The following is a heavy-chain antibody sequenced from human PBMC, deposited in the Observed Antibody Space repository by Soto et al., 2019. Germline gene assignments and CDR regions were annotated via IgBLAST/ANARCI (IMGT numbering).Heavy chain of an antibody. CDR1: GYSISSSNW. CDR2: IYYSGST. D-gene: IGHD5-12*01. CDR3: ARTPYSGASNWFDP. J-gene: IGHJ5*02. V-gene: IGHV4-28*01. Sequence: SETLSLTCAVSGYSISSSNWWGWIRQPPGKGLEWIGYIYYSGSTYYNPSLKSRVTMSVDTSKNQFSLKLSSVTAVDTAVYYCARTPYSGASNWFDPWGQGTLVTVSS.